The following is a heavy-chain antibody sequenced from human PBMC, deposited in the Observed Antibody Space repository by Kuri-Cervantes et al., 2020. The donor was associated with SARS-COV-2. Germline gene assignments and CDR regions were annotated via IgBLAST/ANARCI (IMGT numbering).Heavy chain of an antibody. CDR3: ARRTVGHFDL. Sequence: GSLRLSCTVSGGSISSSSYCWGWIRQPPGKGLEWIGSIYHSGSTYYNPSLKSRVTISVDTSKNQFSLKLSSVTAADTAVYYCARRTVGHFDLWGRGTLVTVSS. CDR2: IYHSGST. V-gene: IGHV4-39*07. J-gene: IGHJ2*01. D-gene: IGHD3-16*01. CDR1: GGSISSSSYC.